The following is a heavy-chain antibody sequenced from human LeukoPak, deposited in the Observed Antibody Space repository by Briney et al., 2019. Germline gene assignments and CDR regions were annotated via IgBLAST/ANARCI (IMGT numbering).Heavy chain of an antibody. D-gene: IGHD3-22*01. J-gene: IGHJ4*02. V-gene: IGHV3-9*03. CDR1: GFPFEDFA. CDR3: AKGRPYYDSSGPIDY. Sequence: SPEPSLATPGFPFEDFAMAWVPPTPGKVLGGVPGISWNSGSIGYADSVKGRFTISRDNAKNSLYLQMNSLRAEDMALYYCAKGRPYYDSSGPIDYWGQGTLVTVSS. CDR2: ISWNSGSI.